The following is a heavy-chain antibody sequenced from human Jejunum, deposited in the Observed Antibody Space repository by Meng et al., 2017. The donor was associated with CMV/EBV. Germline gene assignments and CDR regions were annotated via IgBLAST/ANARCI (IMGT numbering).Heavy chain of an antibody. CDR3: ARVRGGFDP. CDR2: IYYTGGT. CDR1: GGSISGYY. J-gene: IGHJ5*02. V-gene: IGHV4-59*01. Sequence: SLTCPFSGGSISGYYWSWIRQPPGKGLEWVGYIYYTGGTNYNPSLESRASIALDRSKSQISLKLTSVTAADTAVYYCARVRGGFDPWGQGTLVTVSS.